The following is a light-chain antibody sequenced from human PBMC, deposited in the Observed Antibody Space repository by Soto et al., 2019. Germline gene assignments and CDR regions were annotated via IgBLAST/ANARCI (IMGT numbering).Light chain of an antibody. CDR2: AAS. J-gene: IGKJ2*01. Sequence: DIQMTQSPSSLSASVLDRVTITCRASQSIRSHLNWYQERPGKAPKLLIYAASSLQSGVPSRFSGTGSGTDFTLTISSLQPEDFATYYCQQSYNPPYTFGQGTKLEIK. CDR1: QSIRSH. CDR3: QQSYNPPYT. V-gene: IGKV1-39*01.